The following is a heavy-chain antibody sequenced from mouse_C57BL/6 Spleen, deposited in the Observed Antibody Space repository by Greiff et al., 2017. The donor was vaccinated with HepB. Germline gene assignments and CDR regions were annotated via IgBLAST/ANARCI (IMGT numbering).Heavy chain of an antibody. V-gene: IGHV5-9-1*02. CDR2: ISSGGDYI. Sequence: EVQGVESGEGLVKPGGSLKLSCAASGFTFSSYAMSWVRQTPEKRLEWVAYISSGGDYIYYADTVKGRFTISRDNARNTLYLQMSSLKSEDTAMYYCTTIYYDYDRAMDYWGQGTSVTVSS. J-gene: IGHJ4*01. CDR1: GFTFSSYA. D-gene: IGHD2-4*01. CDR3: TTIYYDYDRAMDY.